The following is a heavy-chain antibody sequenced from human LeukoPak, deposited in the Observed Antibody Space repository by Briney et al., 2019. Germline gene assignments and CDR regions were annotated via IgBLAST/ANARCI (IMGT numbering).Heavy chain of an antibody. Sequence: PSETLSLTCTVSGGSISSSSYYWGWIRQPPGKGLEWIGSIYYSGSTYYNPSLKSRVTISVDTSKNQFSLKLSSVTAADTAVYYCARLKSVLVGATVKGTYYFDYWGQGTLVTVSS. CDR1: GGSISSSSYY. CDR3: ARLKSVLVGATVKGTYYFDY. D-gene: IGHD1-26*01. CDR2: IYYSGST. J-gene: IGHJ4*02. V-gene: IGHV4-39*07.